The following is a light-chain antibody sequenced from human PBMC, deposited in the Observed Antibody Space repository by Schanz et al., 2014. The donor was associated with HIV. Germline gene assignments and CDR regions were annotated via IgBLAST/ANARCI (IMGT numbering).Light chain of an antibody. CDR3: SSQTSGSTLVV. Sequence: QSALTQPASVSGSPGQSITISCTGTSSDVGGYNYVPWYQQHPGKAPKLMIYDVTNRPSGVSNRFSGSKSGNTSSLTISGLQAEDEADYYCSSQTSGSTLVVFGGGTKLTVL. CDR1: SSDVGGYNY. V-gene: IGLV2-14*03. CDR2: DVT. J-gene: IGLJ2*01.